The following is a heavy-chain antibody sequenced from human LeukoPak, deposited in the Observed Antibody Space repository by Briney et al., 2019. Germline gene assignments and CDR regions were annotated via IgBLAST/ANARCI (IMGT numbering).Heavy chain of an antibody. CDR1: GFTFSSYT. CDR2: ISSGSSYI. V-gene: IGHV3-21*01. D-gene: IGHD2-15*01. J-gene: IGHJ4*02. CDR3: ARAGSGDY. Sequence: GGSLRLSCAASGFTFSSYTMNWVRQAPGEGLEWVSSISSGSSYIYYADSMKGRFTISRDNAKNSLYLQMNSLRAEDTAVYYCARAGSGDYWGQGTLVTVSS.